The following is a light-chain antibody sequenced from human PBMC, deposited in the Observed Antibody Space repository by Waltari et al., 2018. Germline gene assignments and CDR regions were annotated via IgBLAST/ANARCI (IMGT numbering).Light chain of an antibody. CDR2: DVT. J-gene: IGLJ2*01. V-gene: IGLV2-23*02. Sequence: SALTQPASVSGSPGQSITLSCTGHRNEFGQYTYVSWYQQYPGKAPKLMIYDVTKRPSGVSDRFSGSKSGNTASLTISGLQAEDEADYYCCSYAGSSGLVFGGGTKLTVL. CDR1: RNEFGQYTY. CDR3: CSYAGSSGLV.